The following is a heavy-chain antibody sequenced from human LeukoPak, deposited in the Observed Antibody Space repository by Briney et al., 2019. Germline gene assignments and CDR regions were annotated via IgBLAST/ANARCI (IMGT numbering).Heavy chain of an antibody. CDR3: AKEGNMITFGGVIRS. Sequence: GGSLRLSCAASGFTFSSSAMSWVRQAPGKGLEWVSALSGSGGNTYSADSVKGRFTISRDNSKNTLFLQMNSLRAEDTAVYYCAKEGNMITFGGVIRSWGQGTLVTVSS. CDR2: LSGSGGNT. J-gene: IGHJ4*02. CDR1: GFTFSSSA. V-gene: IGHV3-23*01. D-gene: IGHD3-16*01.